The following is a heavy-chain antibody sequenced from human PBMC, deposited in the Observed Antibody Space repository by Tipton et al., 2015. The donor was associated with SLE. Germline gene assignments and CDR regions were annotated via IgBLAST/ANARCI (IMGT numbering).Heavy chain of an antibody. CDR1: GFTFSSYA. CDR3: TKGGIQLWLDY. Sequence: LSLTCAASGFTFSSYATSWVRQAPGQGLEWVSTISGGGGSTYYANSVKGRFTISRDNSKNTLYLQMKSLRDGDTALYYCTKGGIQLWLDYWGPGTLVTVSS. V-gene: IGHV3-23*01. CDR2: ISGGGGST. D-gene: IGHD5-18*01. J-gene: IGHJ4*02.